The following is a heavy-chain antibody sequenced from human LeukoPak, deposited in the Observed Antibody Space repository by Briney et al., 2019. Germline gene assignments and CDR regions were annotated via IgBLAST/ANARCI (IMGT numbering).Heavy chain of an antibody. Sequence: GRSLRLSCAASGFTFSSYVMHWVRQAPGKGLEWVAVIWYDGFNKYYADSVKGRFTISRDNSKNTLYLQMNSLRAEDTAVYYCARDLGNWGWNDFWGQGTLVTVSS. V-gene: IGHV3-33*01. CDR3: ARDLGNWGWNDF. CDR1: GFTFSSYV. D-gene: IGHD7-27*01. CDR2: IWYDGFNK. J-gene: IGHJ4*02.